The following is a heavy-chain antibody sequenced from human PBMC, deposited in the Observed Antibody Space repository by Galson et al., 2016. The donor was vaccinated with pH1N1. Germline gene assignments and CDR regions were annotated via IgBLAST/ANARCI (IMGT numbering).Heavy chain of an antibody. D-gene: IGHD3-16*01. CDR3: AHREVMITNAFDF. V-gene: IGHV2-5*02. J-gene: IGHJ3*01. Sequence: PALVKPTQTLTLPCTFSGFSISSSGMGVGWIRQPPGKALEWLAVIYWDDDKRYSPSLKSRLTITKDTSKNHVVLTMTNMDPMDTATYYCAHREVMITNAFDFWGQGTMVTVSS. CDR2: IYWDDDK. CDR1: GFSISSSGMG.